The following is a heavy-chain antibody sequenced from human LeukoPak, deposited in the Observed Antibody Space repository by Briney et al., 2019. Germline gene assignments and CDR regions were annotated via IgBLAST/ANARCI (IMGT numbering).Heavy chain of an antibody. CDR3: ARAGALTTVVTPGDSDAFDI. D-gene: IGHD4-23*01. Sequence: ASVKVSCKASGYTFTSYGISWVRQAPGQGLEWMGWISAYNGNTNYAQKLQGRVTMTTDTSTSTAYMELSSLRSEDTAVYYCARAGALTTVVTPGDSDAFDIWGQGTMVTVSS. CDR1: GYTFTSYG. V-gene: IGHV1-18*01. CDR2: ISAYNGNT. J-gene: IGHJ3*02.